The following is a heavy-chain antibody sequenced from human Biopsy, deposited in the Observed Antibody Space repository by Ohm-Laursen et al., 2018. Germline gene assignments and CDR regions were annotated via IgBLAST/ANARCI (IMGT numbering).Heavy chain of an antibody. Sequence: GSSVKVSCKASGYSFTNYYLHWVRQAPGQGLQWMGRINPNNDNTVYAQQFQGRVTMTKDTSTSTVYMDLSSLTFDDSAVYYCASSSYCGRTTCYQNYGMDVWGQGTTVTVSS. D-gene: IGHD2-2*01. CDR1: GYSFTNYY. CDR2: INPNNDNT. V-gene: IGHV1-46*01. J-gene: IGHJ6*01. CDR3: ASSSYCGRTTCYQNYGMDV.